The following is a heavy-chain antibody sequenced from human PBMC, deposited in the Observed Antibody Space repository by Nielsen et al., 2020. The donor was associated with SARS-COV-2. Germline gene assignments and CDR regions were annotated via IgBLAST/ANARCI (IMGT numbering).Heavy chain of an antibody. Sequence: ASVKVSCKASGYTFTSYGISWVRQAPGQGLEWMGWISAYNGNTNYAQKLQGRVTMTTDTSTSTAYMELRSLRSDDTAVYHCVKDSSGWYYEGRLDYWGQGTLVSVSS. J-gene: IGHJ4*02. CDR1: GYTFTSYG. V-gene: IGHV1-18*04. D-gene: IGHD6-19*01. CDR3: VKDSSGWYYEGRLDY. CDR2: ISAYNGNT.